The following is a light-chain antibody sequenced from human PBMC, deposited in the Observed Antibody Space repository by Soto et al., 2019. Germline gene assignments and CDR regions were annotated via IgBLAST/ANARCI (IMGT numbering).Light chain of an antibody. J-gene: IGKJ2*01. V-gene: IGKV1-39*01. Sequence: DIQMTQSPSSFSASVGDRVTIPCRAGRGISSYLNWYQQKPGKAPKILIYAASSLQSGVPSRFSGSGSGTDFTLTNSSLQPEAFATYYCHQSYSTPYTFGQGTKLEIK. CDR1: RGISSY. CDR3: HQSYSTPYT. CDR2: AAS.